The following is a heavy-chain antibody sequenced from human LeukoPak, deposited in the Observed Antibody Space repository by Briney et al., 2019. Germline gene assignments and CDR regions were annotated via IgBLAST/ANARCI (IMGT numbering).Heavy chain of an antibody. Sequence: SETLSLTCTVSGGSISSYYWSWIRQPPGKGLEWIGYIYYSGSTNYNPSLKSRVTISVDTSKNQFSLKLSSVTAADTAVYSCARGPRYYGSDWGQGTLVTVSS. D-gene: IGHD3-10*01. CDR3: ARGPRYYGSD. J-gene: IGHJ4*02. CDR1: GGSISSYY. CDR2: IYYSGST. V-gene: IGHV4-59*01.